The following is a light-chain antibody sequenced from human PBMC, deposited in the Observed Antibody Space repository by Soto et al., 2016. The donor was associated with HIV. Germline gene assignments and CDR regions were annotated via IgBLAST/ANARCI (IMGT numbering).Light chain of an antibody. CDR2: GAS. V-gene: IGKV1-27*01. CDR3: QNYNSAPET. CDR1: QAISNY. Sequence: DIQMTQSPSSLSASIGDRVTITCRASQAISNYLAWYQQRPGKVPKLLIYGASTLQSGVPSRFSGSRSGTAFTFTISSLQPEDIATYYCQNYNSAPETFGQGTKVEIK. J-gene: IGKJ1*01.